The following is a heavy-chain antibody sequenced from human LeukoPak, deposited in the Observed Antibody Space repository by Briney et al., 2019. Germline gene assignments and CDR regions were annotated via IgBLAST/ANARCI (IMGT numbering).Heavy chain of an antibody. Sequence: ASVKVSRKASVYSFTGYFIHWVRQAPGQGLEWMGCIDPNSGDTKYAQKFQGRVSMPRDTSTRTAYMELSRLRSDDTAVYFCARSGSTGYSLDYWGQGTLVTVSS. V-gene: IGHV1-2*02. CDR3: ARSGSTGYSLDY. J-gene: IGHJ4*02. CDR1: VYSFTGYF. D-gene: IGHD3-22*01. CDR2: IDPNSGDT.